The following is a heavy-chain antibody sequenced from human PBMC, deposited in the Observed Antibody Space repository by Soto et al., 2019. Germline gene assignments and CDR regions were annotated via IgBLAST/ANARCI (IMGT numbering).Heavy chain of an antibody. Sequence: GGSLRLSCGASGFTISNYAMTWVRQAPGKGLEWVSAISGGGGGTYYADSVKGRFTISRDISQNRIDLQMNSLRGEDTAVYYCTTDVWTRAATDYWGQGALVTVSS. CDR2: ISGGGGGT. J-gene: IGHJ4*02. D-gene: IGHD6-13*01. V-gene: IGHV3-23*01. CDR3: TTDVWTRAATDY. CDR1: GFTISNYA.